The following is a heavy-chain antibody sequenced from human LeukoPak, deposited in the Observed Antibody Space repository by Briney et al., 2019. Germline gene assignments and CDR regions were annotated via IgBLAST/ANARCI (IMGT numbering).Heavy chain of an antibody. Sequence: ASVKVSCKASGYTYTGYYMHWVRQAPGQGLEWMGWINPNSGGTNYAQKFQGWVTMTRDTSISTAYMELSRLRSDDTAVYYCARDLERVDTAMVSYYGMDVWGQGTTVTVSS. V-gene: IGHV1-2*04. D-gene: IGHD5-18*01. CDR1: GYTYTGYY. CDR2: INPNSGGT. J-gene: IGHJ6*02. CDR3: ARDLERVDTAMVSYYGMDV.